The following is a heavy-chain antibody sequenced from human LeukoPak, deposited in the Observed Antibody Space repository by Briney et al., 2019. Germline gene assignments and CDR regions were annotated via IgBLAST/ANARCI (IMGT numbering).Heavy chain of an antibody. CDR3: ARGMVRGVTHFDY. J-gene: IGHJ4*02. V-gene: IGHV4-59*12. D-gene: IGHD3-10*01. CDR1: GDSITSYY. Sequence: PSETLSLTCSVFGDSITSYYWNWIRQPPGKALEWIGYISYSGSTNYNPSPKSRVTISVDTSKNQFSLKLSSVTAADTAVYYCARGMVRGVTHFDYWGQGTLVTVSS. CDR2: ISYSGST.